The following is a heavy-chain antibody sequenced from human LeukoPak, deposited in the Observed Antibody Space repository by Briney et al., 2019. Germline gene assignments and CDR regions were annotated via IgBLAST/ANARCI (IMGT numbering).Heavy chain of an antibody. CDR1: GFTFSSYG. J-gene: IGHJ5*02. V-gene: IGHV3-30*03. CDR2: ISYDGSNK. D-gene: IGHD2-2*01. CDR3: AREGCSSTSCYFGDCGWFDP. Sequence: GGSLRLSCAASGFTFSSYGMHWVRQAPGKGLEWVAVISYDGSNKYYADSVKGRFTISRDNSKNTLYLQMNSLRAEDTAVYYCAREGCSSTSCYFGDCGWFDPWGQGTLVTVSS.